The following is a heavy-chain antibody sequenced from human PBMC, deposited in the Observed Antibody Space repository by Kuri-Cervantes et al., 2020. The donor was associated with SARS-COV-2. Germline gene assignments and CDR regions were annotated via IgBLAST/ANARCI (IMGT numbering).Heavy chain of an antibody. V-gene: IGHV3-15*01. CDR1: GFTFSNAW. D-gene: IGHD2-2*01. J-gene: IGHJ6*01. CDR2: IKSKTDGGTT. Sequence: GESLKISCAASGFTFSNAWMSWVRQAPGKGLEWVGRIKSKTDGGTTDYAAPVKGRFTISRDDSKNTLYLQMNSLKTEDTAVYYCTTGSDCSSTSCYATPPYYYYYGMDVWGQGTTVTVDS. CDR3: TTGSDCSSTSCYATPPYYYYYGMDV.